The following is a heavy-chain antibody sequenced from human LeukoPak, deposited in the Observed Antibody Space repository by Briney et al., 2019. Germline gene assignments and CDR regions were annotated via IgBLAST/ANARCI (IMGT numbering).Heavy chain of an antibody. V-gene: IGHV3-48*03. CDR1: GFTFSSYE. CDR2: IGSSGTTI. J-gene: IGHJ4*02. CDR3: ALLAVASDFDY. Sequence: GGSLRLSCAVSGFTFSSYEMSWVRQAPGKGLGWVSNIGSSGTTIYYADSVKGRFTISRDNAKNSLYLQMNSLRAEDAAVYYCALLAVASDFDYWGQGALVTVSS. D-gene: IGHD6-19*01.